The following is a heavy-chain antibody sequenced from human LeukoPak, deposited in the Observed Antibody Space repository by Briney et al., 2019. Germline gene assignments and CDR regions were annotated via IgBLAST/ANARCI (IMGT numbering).Heavy chain of an antibody. Sequence: SETLSLTCAVSGGSTSSSNWWSWVRQPPGKGLEWIGEIYHSGSTNYNPSLKSRVTISVDKSKNQFSLKLSSVTAADTAVYYCARYIGVVYYFDYWGQGTLVTVSS. V-gene: IGHV4-4*02. CDR2: IYHSGST. CDR1: GGSTSSSNW. CDR3: ARYIGVVYYFDY. J-gene: IGHJ4*02. D-gene: IGHD3-3*01.